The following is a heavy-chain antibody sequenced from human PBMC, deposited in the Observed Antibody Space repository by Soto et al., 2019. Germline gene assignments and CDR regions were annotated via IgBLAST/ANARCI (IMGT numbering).Heavy chain of an antibody. CDR1: GFTFSDYY. CDR2: ISSSGSTI. CDR3: DRVRRYSYDYSY. J-gene: IGHJ4*02. D-gene: IGHD5-18*01. V-gene: IGHV3-11*01. Sequence: GGSLRLSCADSGFTFSDYYMSWIRQAPGKGLEWVSYISSSGSTIYYADSVKGRFTISRDNAKNSLYLQMNSLRAEDTAVYYCDRVRRYSYDYSYWCQGTMLTVSS.